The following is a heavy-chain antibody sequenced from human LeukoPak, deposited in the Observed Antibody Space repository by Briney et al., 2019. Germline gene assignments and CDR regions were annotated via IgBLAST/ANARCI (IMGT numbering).Heavy chain of an antibody. CDR3: ARIYYLDGSACRHFDH. Sequence: QPGGSLRLSCAASGFIFSNYWMSWVRQAPGKGLEWVANIKQDGSEKYYVDSVKGRFTISRDDAKESLFLQMNSLRAEDTAVYYCARIYYLDGSACRHFDHWGQGSLVTVSS. D-gene: IGHD3-22*01. J-gene: IGHJ4*02. CDR2: IKQDGSEK. CDR1: GFIFSNYW. V-gene: IGHV3-7*01.